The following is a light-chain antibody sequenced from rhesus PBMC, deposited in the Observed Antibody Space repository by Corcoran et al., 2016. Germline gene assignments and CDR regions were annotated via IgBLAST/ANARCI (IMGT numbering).Light chain of an antibody. CDR2: SES. CDR1: QGISSY. CDR3: QQDNSAPFT. Sequence: DIQMTQSPSSLSASEGDTVTITCRASQGISSYLAWFQQKPGKAPKPLIYSESNLETGVTSRFIGSGSGTEFTLTISSLQPEDFATYYCQQDNSAPFTFGPGTKLDIK. J-gene: IGKJ3*01. V-gene: IGKV1-37*01.